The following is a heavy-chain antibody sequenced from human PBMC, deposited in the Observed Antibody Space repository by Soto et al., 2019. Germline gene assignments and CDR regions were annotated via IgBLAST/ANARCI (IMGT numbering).Heavy chain of an antibody. V-gene: IGHV3-21*01. D-gene: IGHD3-9*01. J-gene: IGHJ3*02. CDR1: GFTFSSYS. CDR2: ISSSSSYI. Sequence: GVLRLSCAASGFTFSSYSMNWVRQAPGKGLEWVSSISSSSSYIYYADSVKGRFTISRDNAKNSLYLQMNSLRAEDTAVYYCARDILTGYYKGWNAFDIWRQGTMVTVSS. CDR3: ARDILTGYYKGWNAFDI.